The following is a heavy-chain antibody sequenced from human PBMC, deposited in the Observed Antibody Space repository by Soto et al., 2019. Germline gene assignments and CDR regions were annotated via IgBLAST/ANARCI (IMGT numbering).Heavy chain of an antibody. J-gene: IGHJ4*02. Sequence: QVQLQESGPGLVKPSQTLSLTCTVSGGSISSGGYYWSWIRQHPGKGLEWIGYIYYSGSTYYNPSLKSRVTISVDTSKNQVSLKLSSVTAADTAVYYCAREGKGATKEYFDYWCQGTLVTVSS. V-gene: IGHV4-31*03. D-gene: IGHD5-12*01. CDR3: AREGKGATKEYFDY. CDR2: IYYSGST. CDR1: GGSISSGGYY.